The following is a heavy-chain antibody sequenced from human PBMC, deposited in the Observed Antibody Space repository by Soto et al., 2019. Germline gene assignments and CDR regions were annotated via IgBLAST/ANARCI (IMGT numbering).Heavy chain of an antibody. CDR3: ARVGLVWNYDGDYYYDKDV. V-gene: IGHV3-66*01. CDR1: GFTVSSNY. J-gene: IGHJ6*03. Sequence: EVQLVESGGGLVQPGGSLRLSCAASGFTVSSNYMSWVRQAPGKGLEWVSVIYSGGSTYYADSVKGRFTISRDNSKNRLYLQINGLRAEDTAVYCCARVGLVWNYDGDYYYDKDVWGKGAKVTVSS. D-gene: IGHD1-7*01. CDR2: IYSGGST.